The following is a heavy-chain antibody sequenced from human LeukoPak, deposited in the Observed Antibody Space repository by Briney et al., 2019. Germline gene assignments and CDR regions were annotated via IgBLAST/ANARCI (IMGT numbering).Heavy chain of an antibody. CDR2: IKSKTDGGTT. J-gene: IGHJ6*02. Sequence: PGGSLRLSCAASGFTFSNAWMSWVRQAPGKGLEWVGRIKSKTDGGTTDYAAPVKGRFTISRDDSKNTLYLQMNSLKTEDTAVYYCTSRSSWSYYYYGMDVWGQGTTVTVPS. D-gene: IGHD6-13*01. CDR1: GFTFSNAW. CDR3: TSRSSWSYYYYGMDV. V-gene: IGHV3-15*01.